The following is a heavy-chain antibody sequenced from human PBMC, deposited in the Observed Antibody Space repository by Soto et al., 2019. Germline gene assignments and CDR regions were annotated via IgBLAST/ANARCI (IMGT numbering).Heavy chain of an antibody. V-gene: IGHV1-18*01. J-gene: IGHJ6*02. CDR2: IIPYNDNT. D-gene: IGHD2-21*01. Sequence: GASVKVSCKASGYIFSDYGINWVRLAPGQGLEWMGWIIPYNDNTKYAENFQGRVTLTTDTSTNTVYMELRSLTPDDTGVYFCARKPYSHYYGMDVWGQGTLVTVSS. CDR3: ARKPYSHYYGMDV. CDR1: GYIFSDYG.